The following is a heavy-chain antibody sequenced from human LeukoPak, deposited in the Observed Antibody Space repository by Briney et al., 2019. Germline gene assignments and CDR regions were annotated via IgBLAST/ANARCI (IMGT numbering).Heavy chain of an antibody. CDR3: AKDSGTYRDFNV. Sequence: HPGGSLRLSCAASGFTFSSYAMSWVRQAPGKGLEWVSAISGSGGSTYYADSVKGRFTISRDNSKNTLYLEMRSLKADDTAVYYCAKDSGTYRDFNVWGQGTLVTVSS. D-gene: IGHD1-26*01. J-gene: IGHJ3*01. CDR1: GFTFSSYA. V-gene: IGHV3-23*01. CDR2: ISGSGGST.